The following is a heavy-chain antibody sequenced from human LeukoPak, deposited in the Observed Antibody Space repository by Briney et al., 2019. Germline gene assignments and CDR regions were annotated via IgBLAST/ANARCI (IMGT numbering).Heavy chain of an antibody. CDR2: MYSGGST. CDR1: GFTVSSNY. V-gene: IGHV3-66*01. CDR3: ARGMDYYDSSGEGLIDY. Sequence: GGSLRLSCAASGFTVSSNYMSWVRQAPGKGLEWVSVMYSGGSTYCADSVKGRFTISRDNSKNTLYLKMNSLRAEDTAVYYCARGMDYYDSSGEGLIDYWGQGTLVTVSS. J-gene: IGHJ4*02. D-gene: IGHD3-22*01.